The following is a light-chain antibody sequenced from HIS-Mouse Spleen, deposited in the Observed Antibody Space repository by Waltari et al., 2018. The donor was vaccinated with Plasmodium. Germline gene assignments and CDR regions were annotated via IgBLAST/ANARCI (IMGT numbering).Light chain of an antibody. J-gene: IGLJ3*02. V-gene: IGLV3-9*01. CDR3: QVWDSSTV. Sequence: YELTQPLSVSVALGQTARITCGGNNIGRKNVHWYQQKPGQAPVLVIYRDSNRPSGIPERFSGSNSGNTATLTISRAQAGDEADYYCQVWDSSTVFGGGTKLTVL. CDR2: RDS. CDR1: NIGRKN.